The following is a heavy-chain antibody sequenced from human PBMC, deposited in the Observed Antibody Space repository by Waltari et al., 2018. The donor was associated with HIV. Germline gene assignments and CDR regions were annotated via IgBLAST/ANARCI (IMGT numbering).Heavy chain of an antibody. CDR2: ISRNSGTI. D-gene: IGHD4-17*01. Sequence: VQLVESGGGLLQSGGSFRFSCGPYGFMFDDCAMRWVRQAPGKGLEWVSGISRNSGTIGYADSVKGRFTISRDNAKNSLSLQMNSLRAEDTALYYCAKVGMTAVTSYAIDIWDQGTMVTVSS. V-gene: IGHV3-9*01. CDR1: GFMFDDCA. CDR3: AKVGMTAVTSYAIDI. J-gene: IGHJ3*02.